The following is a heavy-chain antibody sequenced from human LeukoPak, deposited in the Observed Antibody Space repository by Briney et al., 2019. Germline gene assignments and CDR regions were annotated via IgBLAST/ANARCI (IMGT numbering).Heavy chain of an antibody. Sequence: KASETLSLTCTVSGGSISSSSYYWGWIHQPPGKGLEWIGSIYYSGSTIYNPSLKSRVTMSVDTSKNQFSLKLISVTAADTAVYYCARLDFWSGYTVDFWGQGTLVTVSS. V-gene: IGHV4-39*07. CDR2: IYYSGST. J-gene: IGHJ4*02. D-gene: IGHD3-3*01. CDR1: GGSISSSSYY. CDR3: ARLDFWSGYTVDF.